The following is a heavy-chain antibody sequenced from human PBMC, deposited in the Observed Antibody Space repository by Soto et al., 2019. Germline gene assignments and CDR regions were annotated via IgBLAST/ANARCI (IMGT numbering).Heavy chain of an antibody. Sequence: PGGSLRLSCTASGFTFGDYAMSWFRQAPGKGLEWVGFIRSKAYGGTTEYAASVKGRFTISRDDSKSIAYLQMNSLKTEDTAVYYCTRDSGGTSIAVAGSYGMDVWGQGTTVTVSS. CDR3: TRDSGGTSIAVAGSYGMDV. J-gene: IGHJ6*02. CDR1: GFTFGDYA. V-gene: IGHV3-49*03. D-gene: IGHD6-19*01. CDR2: IRSKAYGGTT.